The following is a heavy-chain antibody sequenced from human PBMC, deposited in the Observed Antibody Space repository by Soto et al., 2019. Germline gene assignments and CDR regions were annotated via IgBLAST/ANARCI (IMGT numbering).Heavy chain of an antibody. Sequence: SETLSLTCTVSGGSISSYYWSWIRQPPGKGLEWIGYIYCSGSTNYNPSLKSRVTISVDTSKNQFSLKLSSVTAADTAVYYCARDTYYYGSGSYLGYYYYGMDVWGQGTTVTVSS. J-gene: IGHJ6*02. D-gene: IGHD3-10*01. CDR3: ARDTYYYGSGSYLGYYYYGMDV. CDR1: GGSISSYY. V-gene: IGHV4-59*01. CDR2: IYCSGST.